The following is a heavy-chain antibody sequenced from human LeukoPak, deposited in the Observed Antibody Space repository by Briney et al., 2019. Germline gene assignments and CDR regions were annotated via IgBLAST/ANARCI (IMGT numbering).Heavy chain of an antibody. CDR3: TRDRPRYDYGDYRDTFDI. V-gene: IGHV3-49*03. D-gene: IGHD4-17*01. Sequence: GGSLRLSCSASGFTFGDYAMNWFRQAPGKGLEWVGFIRSKAYGGTTEYAAAVKGRFTISRDDSKSIGYLQMNSLKIEDTGLYYCTRDRPRYDYGDYRDTFDIWGQGTMVTVSS. CDR1: GFTFGDYA. CDR2: IRSKAYGGTT. J-gene: IGHJ3*02.